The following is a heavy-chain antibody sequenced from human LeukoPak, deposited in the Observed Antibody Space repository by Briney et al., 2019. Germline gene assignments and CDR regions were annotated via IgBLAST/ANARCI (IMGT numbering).Heavy chain of an antibody. CDR1: GGSISSYY. V-gene: IGHV4-59*01. D-gene: IGHD2-21*02. CDR2: IYYSGST. Sequence: PSGTLSLTCTVSGGSISSYYWSWIRQPPGKGLEWIGYIYYSGSTNYNPSLKSRVTISVDTSKNQFSLKLSSVTAADTAVYYCARGGLAYCGGDCYPDPNFDYWGQGTLVTVSS. CDR3: ARGGLAYCGGDCYPDPNFDY. J-gene: IGHJ4*02.